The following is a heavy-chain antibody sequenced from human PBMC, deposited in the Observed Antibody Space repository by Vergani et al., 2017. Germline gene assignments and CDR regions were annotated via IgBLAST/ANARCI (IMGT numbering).Heavy chain of an antibody. CDR2: IRGSGGST. J-gene: IGHJ4*02. CDR1: GFPFSSYA. V-gene: IGHV3-23*01. D-gene: IGHD2-15*01. CDR3: AKVSEDIVVVVAATPGFDY. Sequence: EVQLLESGGGLVQPGGSLRLSCAASGFPFSSYAMSWVRQAPGKGLEWVSAIRGSGGSTYYADSVKGRFTISRDNSKNTLFLQMNSLRAEDTAVYYCAKVSEDIVVVVAATPGFDYWGQGTLVTVSS.